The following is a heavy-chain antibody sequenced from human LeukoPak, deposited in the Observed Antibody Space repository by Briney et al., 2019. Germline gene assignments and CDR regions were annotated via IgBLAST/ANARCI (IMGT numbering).Heavy chain of an antibody. CDR2: IYTSGST. D-gene: IGHD5-24*01. CDR3: ARGLQGNYFDY. Sequence: SQTLSLTCTVSGGSISSGSYYWSWIRQPAGKGLEWIGRIYTSGSTNYNPSLKSRVTISVDTSKNQFSLKLSSVTAADTAVYYCARGLQGNYFDYWGQGTLVTVSS. V-gene: IGHV4-61*02. J-gene: IGHJ4*02. CDR1: GGSISSGSYY.